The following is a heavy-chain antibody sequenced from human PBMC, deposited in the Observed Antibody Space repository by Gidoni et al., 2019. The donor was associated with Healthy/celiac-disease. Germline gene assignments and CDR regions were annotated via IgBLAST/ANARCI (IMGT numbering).Heavy chain of an antibody. CDR3: AKAVAGGGDGMDV. J-gene: IGHJ6*04. Sequence: QVQRVESGGGVVEPGRSLRLSCASYGFTCSCYGMHGVRQAPGKGLEWWAVISYDGSNKYYADSVKGRFTISRDNSKNTLYLQMNSLRAEDTAVYYCAKAVAGGGDGMDVWGKGTTVTVSS. CDR1: GFTCSCYG. D-gene: IGHD6-19*01. V-gene: IGHV3-30*18. CDR2: ISYDGSNK.